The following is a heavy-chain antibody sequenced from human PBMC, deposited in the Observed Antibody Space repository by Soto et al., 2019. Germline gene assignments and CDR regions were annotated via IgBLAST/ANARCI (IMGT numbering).Heavy chain of an antibody. Sequence: QVQLVESGGGVVQPGKSLRLSCAASGFNFNTFGMHWVRQAPGKGLEWVAVISFEGSYREYVDSVKGRFTVPRDNSKNMVYLHMNNLRTEDTALYFCAKVDGYSYGSIDSWGQGTLVTVSS. J-gene: IGHJ4*02. D-gene: IGHD5-18*01. CDR3: AKVDGYSYGSIDS. CDR1: GFNFNTFG. CDR2: ISFEGSYR. V-gene: IGHV3-30*18.